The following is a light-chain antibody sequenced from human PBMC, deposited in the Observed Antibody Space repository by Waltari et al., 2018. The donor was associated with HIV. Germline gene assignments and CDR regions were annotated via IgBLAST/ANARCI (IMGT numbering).Light chain of an antibody. Sequence: QSALTQPHSVSGSPGQSVTIPCAGPSSDLGAYNSAPWYRQFPGKAPSVIIHDVNKRPSGVPDRFSGSKSGNTASLTISGLQTDDEADYYCCSYAGNSDVVFGGGTTLTVL. V-gene: IGLV2-11*01. CDR1: SSDLGAYNS. CDR3: CSYAGNSDVV. CDR2: DVN. J-gene: IGLJ2*01.